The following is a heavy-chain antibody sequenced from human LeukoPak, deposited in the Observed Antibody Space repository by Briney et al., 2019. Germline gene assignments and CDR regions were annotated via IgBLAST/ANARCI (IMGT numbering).Heavy chain of an antibody. CDR3: ARLPDTAMDYYFDY. CDR1: GGSISSYY. CDR2: IYYSGST. D-gene: IGHD5-18*01. V-gene: IGHV4-59*08. Sequence: SGTLSLTCTVSGGSISSYYWSWIRQPPGKGLEWIGYIYYSGSTNYNPSLKSRVTISVDTSKNQFSLKLSSVTAADTAVYYCARLPDTAMDYYFDYWGQGTLVTVSS. J-gene: IGHJ4*02.